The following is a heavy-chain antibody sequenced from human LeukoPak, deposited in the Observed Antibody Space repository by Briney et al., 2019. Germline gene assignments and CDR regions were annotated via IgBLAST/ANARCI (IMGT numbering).Heavy chain of an antibody. CDR2: IYYSGST. D-gene: IGHD5-18*01. CDR1: GGSVRSGSYY. J-gene: IGHJ3*01. Sequence: KPSETLSLTRTVSGGSVRSGSYYWSWIRQPPGKGLEWIGYIYYSGSTNHNPSLKSRVTISVDTSKNQFSLKLSSVTAADTAVYHCARVNTATDAFDFWGQGTMVTVSS. V-gene: IGHV4-61*01. CDR3: ARVNTATDAFDF.